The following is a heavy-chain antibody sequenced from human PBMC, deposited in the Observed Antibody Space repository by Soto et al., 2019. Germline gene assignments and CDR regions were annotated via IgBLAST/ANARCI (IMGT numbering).Heavy chain of an antibody. D-gene: IGHD6-13*01. J-gene: IGHJ4*02. V-gene: IGHV3-33*01. CDR2: IWYDGSKK. CDR1: GFTFSSYG. CDR3: ARAYSRGWWLFDY. Sequence: QVQLVESGGGVVQPGRSLRLSCAASGFTFSSYGMHWVRQAPGKGLEWVAVIWYDGSKKYYADSVKGRFTISRDNSKNTLYLQMNSLRVEDTAVYYCARAYSRGWWLFDYWGQGTLVTVS.